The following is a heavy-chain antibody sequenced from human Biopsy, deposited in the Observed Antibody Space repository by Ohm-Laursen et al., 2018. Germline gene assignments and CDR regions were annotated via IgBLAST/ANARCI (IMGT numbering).Heavy chain of an antibody. CDR3: ARDSGILNYGNFKYYHYYGMDV. J-gene: IGHJ6*02. D-gene: IGHD4-11*01. V-gene: IGHV4-59*01. CDR1: GGSISNYF. CDR2: IYYSVMT. Sequence: SDTLSLTCVVSGGSISNYFWTWIRQPPGKGLEWIGHIYYSVMTNYNPSLQSRVSISVDTSRNQVSLTLSSVTAADTAVYYCARDSGILNYGNFKYYHYYGMDVWGQGTKVTVSS.